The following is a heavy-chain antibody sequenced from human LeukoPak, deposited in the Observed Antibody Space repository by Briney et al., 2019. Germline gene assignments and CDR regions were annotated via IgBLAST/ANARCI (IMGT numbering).Heavy chain of an antibody. V-gene: IGHV4-34*01. CDR2: INRSGST. J-gene: IGHJ4*02. CDR3: ARDRRNYYDSSGYTRRFDY. Sequence: PSETLSLTCAVYGGSFSGYYWSWIRQPPGKGLEWIGEINRSGSTNYNPSLKSRVTISVDTSKNQFSLKLSSVTAADTAVYYCARDRRNYYDSSGYTRRFDYWGQGTLVTVSS. CDR1: GGSFSGYY. D-gene: IGHD3-22*01.